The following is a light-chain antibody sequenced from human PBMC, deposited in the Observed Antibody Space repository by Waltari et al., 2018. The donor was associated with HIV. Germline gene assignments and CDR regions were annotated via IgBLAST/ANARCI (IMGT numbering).Light chain of an antibody. J-gene: IGLJ2*01. CDR3: QAWDSNTVV. Sequence: SYELTQPPSVSVSPGQTASITCSGDKLGNKYVCCYQQKPGQSPVLVIYQDNKRPSGIPERFSGSNSGSTATLTISGTQAMDEADYYCQAWDSNTVVFGGGTKLTVL. CDR1: KLGNKY. CDR2: QDN. V-gene: IGLV3-1*01.